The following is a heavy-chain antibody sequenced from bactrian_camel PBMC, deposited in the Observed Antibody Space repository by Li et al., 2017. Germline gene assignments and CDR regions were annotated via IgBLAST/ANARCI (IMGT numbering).Heavy chain of an antibody. Sequence: HVQLVESGGGSVEAGGSLRLSCAVSGLSFRPYCMGWFRQVPEKDREGVADVDSGGSTRYADSVKGRFTISQDSARNTVYLQMNNLQPEDTATYYCAEGRGSRGEHCYSLNYWGQGTQVTVS. D-gene: IGHD6*01. CDR2: VDSGGST. J-gene: IGHJ4*01. CDR3: AEGRGSRGEHCYSLNY. V-gene: IGHV3S53*01. CDR1: GLSFRPYC.